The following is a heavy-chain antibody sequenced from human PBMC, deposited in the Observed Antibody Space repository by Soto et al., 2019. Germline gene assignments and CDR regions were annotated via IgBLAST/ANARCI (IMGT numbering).Heavy chain of an antibody. V-gene: IGHV4-4*02. D-gene: IGHD3-3*01. J-gene: IGHJ4*02. CDR1: GGYISSSNW. CDR2: IYHSGST. Sequence: SETLSLTCAVSGGYISSSNWWGWVRKPPGKGLEWIGEIYHSGSTNYNPSLKSRVTISVDKSKNQFSLKLSSVTAADTAVYYCARRALFGWAVDSDYWGQGTLVTVSS. CDR3: ARRALFGWAVDSDY.